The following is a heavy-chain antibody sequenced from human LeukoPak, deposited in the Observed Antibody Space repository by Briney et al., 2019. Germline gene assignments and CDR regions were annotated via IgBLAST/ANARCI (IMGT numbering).Heavy chain of an antibody. CDR3: ARSVSDGYGPNWFDP. Sequence: PGGSLRLSCAASGFTFSSYWMSWVRQAPGKGLEWVANIKQDGSEKYYVDSVKGRFTISRDNAKNSLYLQMNSLRAEDTAVYYCARSVSDGYGPNWFDPWGQGTLVTVSS. CDR2: IKQDGSEK. J-gene: IGHJ5*02. D-gene: IGHD5-24*01. V-gene: IGHV3-7*01. CDR1: GFTFSSYW.